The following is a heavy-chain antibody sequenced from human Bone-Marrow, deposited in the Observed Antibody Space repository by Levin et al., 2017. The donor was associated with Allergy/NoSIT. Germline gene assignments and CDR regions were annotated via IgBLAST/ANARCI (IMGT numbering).Heavy chain of an antibody. V-gene: IGHV1-2*04. J-gene: IGHJ6*02. CDR2: INPNSGGT. Sequence: GGSLRLSCKASGYTFTGYYMHWVRQAPGQGLEWMGWINPNSGGTNYAQKFQGWVTMTRDTSISTAYMELSRLRSDDTAVYYCAREKVATAFDYYYGMDVWGQGTTVTVSS. CDR1: GYTFTGYY. D-gene: IGHD5-12*01. CDR3: AREKVATAFDYYYGMDV.